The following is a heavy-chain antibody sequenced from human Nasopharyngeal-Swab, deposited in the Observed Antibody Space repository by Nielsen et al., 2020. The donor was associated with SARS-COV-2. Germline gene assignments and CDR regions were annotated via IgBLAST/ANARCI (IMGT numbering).Heavy chain of an antibody. J-gene: IGHJ4*02. D-gene: IGHD1-26*01. CDR3: ARGRGGSQYYFDY. CDR1: GYTFTSYA. V-gene: IGHV1-3*01. Sequence: ASVKVSCKASGYTFTSYAMHWVRQAPGQRLEWMGWINAGNGNTKYSQKFQGRVTMTRDTSLSTVYMELRSLTSDDTAVYYCARGRGGSQYYFDYWGQGALVTVSS. CDR2: INAGNGNT.